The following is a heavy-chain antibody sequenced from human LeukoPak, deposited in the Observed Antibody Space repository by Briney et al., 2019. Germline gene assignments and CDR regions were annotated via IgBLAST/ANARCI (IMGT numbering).Heavy chain of an antibody. CDR3: AREVITFGGVTEAFDI. CDR2: INPNSGGT. Sequence: ASVKVSCKASGYTFTGYYMHWVRQAPGQGLEWVGWINPNSGGTNYAQKFQGWVTMTRDTSISTAYMELSRLRSDDTAVYYCAREVITFGGVTEAFDIWGQGTMVTVSS. D-gene: IGHD3-16*01. CDR1: GYTFTGYY. J-gene: IGHJ3*02. V-gene: IGHV1-2*04.